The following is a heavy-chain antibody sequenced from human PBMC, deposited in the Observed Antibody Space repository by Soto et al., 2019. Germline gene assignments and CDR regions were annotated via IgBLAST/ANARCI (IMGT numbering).Heavy chain of an antibody. CDR2: INHSGST. CDR1: GGPFSGYY. J-gene: IGHJ5*02. Sequence: SETLSLTCAVYGGPFSGYYWTWIRQPPGTGLEWIGEINHSGSTYYNPSLKSRVTMSLDTSNNQLFLKLTSVAAADTAVYYCARRGVVRGGIDESWGQGTLVTVSS. CDR3: ARRGVVRGGIDES. D-gene: IGHD3-10*01. V-gene: IGHV4-34*01.